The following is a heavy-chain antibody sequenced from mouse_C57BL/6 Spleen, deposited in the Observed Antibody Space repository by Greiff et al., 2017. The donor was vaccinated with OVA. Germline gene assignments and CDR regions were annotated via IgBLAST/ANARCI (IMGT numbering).Heavy chain of an antibody. CDR3: ARRGLDYYAMDY. CDR2: ISDGGSYT. CDR1: GFTFSSYA. J-gene: IGHJ4*01. V-gene: IGHV5-4*03. Sequence: EVKLVESGGGLVKPGGSLKLSCAASGFTFSSYAMSWVRQTPEKRLEWVATISDGGSYTYYPDNVKGRFTISRDNAKNNLYLQMSHLKSEDRAMYYCARRGLDYYAMDYWGQGTSVTVSS. D-gene: IGHD2-4*01.